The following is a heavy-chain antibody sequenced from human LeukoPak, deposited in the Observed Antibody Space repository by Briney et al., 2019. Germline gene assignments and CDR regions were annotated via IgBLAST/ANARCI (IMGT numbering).Heavy chain of an antibody. D-gene: IGHD3-10*01. Sequence: PSETLSLTCAVYGGSFSEYYWSWVRQSPGKGLEWIGEMNHGGGSNYNPSLTSRVTISVDTSKNQFSLRLRSVIAADTAVYYCARGRGRLDYWGQGTLVTISS. CDR3: ARGRGRLDY. J-gene: IGHJ4*02. CDR1: GGSFSEYY. CDR2: MNHGGGS. V-gene: IGHV4-34*01.